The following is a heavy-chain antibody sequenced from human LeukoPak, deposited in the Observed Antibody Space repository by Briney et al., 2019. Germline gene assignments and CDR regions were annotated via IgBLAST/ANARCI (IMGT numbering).Heavy chain of an antibody. J-gene: IGHJ6*03. D-gene: IGHD3-10*01. V-gene: IGHV4-59*01. Sequence: SETLSLTCTVSGGSISSYYWSWIRQPPGKGLEWIGCIYYSGYTNYKSSLKSRVTIYVDTRKNQFSLKLSSVTAADTAVYYCARTTMVRGTYYMDVWGKGTTVTVSS. CDR2: IYYSGYT. CDR3: ARTTMVRGTYYMDV. CDR1: GGSISSYY.